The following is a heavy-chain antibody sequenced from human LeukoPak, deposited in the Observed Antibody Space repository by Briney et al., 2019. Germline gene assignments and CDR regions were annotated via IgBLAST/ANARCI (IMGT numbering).Heavy chain of an antibody. CDR3: ATVFRDVYNYDDY. V-gene: IGHV3-48*03. D-gene: IGHD5-24*01. Sequence: GGSLRLSCAASGITFSSYEMNWVRQAPGKGLEWVSCISASGTPIYYADSVKGRFTISRDNAKNSLYLQLNSLRAEDTAVYYRATVFRDVYNYDDYWGQGALVTVSS. CDR1: GITFSSYE. CDR2: ISASGTPI. J-gene: IGHJ4*02.